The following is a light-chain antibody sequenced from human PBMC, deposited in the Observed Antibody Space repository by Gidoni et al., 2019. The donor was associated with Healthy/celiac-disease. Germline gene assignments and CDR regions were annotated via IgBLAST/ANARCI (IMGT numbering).Light chain of an antibody. V-gene: IGKV3-15*01. CDR3: QQYNNWPPNS. CDR2: GAS. CDR1: QSVSST. J-gene: IGKJ2*03. Sequence: VITPAPATLSVSPGESATLSCRASQSVSSTCAWYQQKPGQAPRLLIYGASTRATGIPARFSGSGSGTEFTLTISSLQSEDFAVYYCQQYNNWPPNSFGQGTKLEIK.